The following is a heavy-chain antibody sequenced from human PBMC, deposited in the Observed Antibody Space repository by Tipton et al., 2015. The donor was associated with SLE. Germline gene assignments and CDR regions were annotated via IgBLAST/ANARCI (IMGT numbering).Heavy chain of an antibody. V-gene: IGHV4-61*02. CDR2: IYTSGST. J-gene: IGHJ4*02. CDR3: ASGAVVSPFDY. Sequence: TLSLTCTVSGGSISSGSYYWSWIRQPAGKGLEWIGRIYTSGSTNYNPSLKSRVTISVDTSKNQFSLKLSSVTAADTAGYYCASGAVVSPFDYWGQGTLVTVSS. CDR1: GGSISSGSYY. D-gene: IGHD4-23*01.